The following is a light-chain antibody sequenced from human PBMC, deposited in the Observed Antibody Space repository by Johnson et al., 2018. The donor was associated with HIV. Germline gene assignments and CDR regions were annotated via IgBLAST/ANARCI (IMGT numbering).Light chain of an antibody. J-gene: IGLJ1*01. V-gene: IGLV1-51*02. CDR1: SSNIGNNY. Sequence: QPVLTQPPSVSAAPGQKVTISCSGSSSNIGNNYVSWYQHLPGTAPKLLIYENNKRPSGIPDRFSGSESGTSATLGITGLQTGDEADYYCGTWDTSLSARGVFGTGTKVTVL. CDR3: GTWDTSLSARGV. CDR2: ENN.